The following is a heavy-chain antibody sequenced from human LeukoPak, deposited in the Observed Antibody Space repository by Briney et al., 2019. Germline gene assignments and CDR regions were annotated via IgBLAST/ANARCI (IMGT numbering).Heavy chain of an antibody. D-gene: IGHD2-21*02. CDR2: ISSSGSTI. CDR1: GFTFSDYY. CDR3: ARVPAYCGGDCYLYYYYYYMDV. V-gene: IGHV3-11*04. J-gene: IGHJ6*03. Sequence: PGGSLRLSCAASGFTFSDYYMSWIRQAPGEGLEWVSYISSSGSTIYYADSVKGRFTISRDNAKNSLYLQMNSLRAEDTAVYYCARVPAYCGGDCYLYYYYYYMDVWGKGTTVTVSS.